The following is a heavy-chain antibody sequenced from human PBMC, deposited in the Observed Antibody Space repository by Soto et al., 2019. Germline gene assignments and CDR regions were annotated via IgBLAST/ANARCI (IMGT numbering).Heavy chain of an antibody. CDR2: IYHSGST. V-gene: IGHV4-30-2*01. Sequence: PSETLSLTCAVSGGSISSGGYPWSWIRQPPGKGLELIWYIYHSGSTYYNPSLKSRVTISVDRSKNQFSLKLNSVTAADTAVYYCASSSHNYVWGSYRIRPFDYWGQGTLVTVSS. CDR1: GGSISSGGYP. J-gene: IGHJ4*02. CDR3: ASSSHNYVWGSYRIRPFDY. D-gene: IGHD3-16*02.